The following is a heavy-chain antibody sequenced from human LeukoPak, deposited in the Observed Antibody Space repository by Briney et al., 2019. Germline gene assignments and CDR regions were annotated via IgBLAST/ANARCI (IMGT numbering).Heavy chain of an antibody. D-gene: IGHD6-6*01. V-gene: IGHV1-69*05. CDR3: ARATYSSSSGYYYYYYYMDV. J-gene: IGHJ6*03. CDR2: IIPIFGTA. CDR1: GGTFSSYA. Sequence: GASVKVSCKASGGTFSSYAISWVRQAPGQGLEWMGGIIPIFGTANYAQKFQGRVTITTDESTSTAYMELSSLRSEDTAVYYCARATYSSSSGYYYYYYYMDVWGKGTTVTVSS.